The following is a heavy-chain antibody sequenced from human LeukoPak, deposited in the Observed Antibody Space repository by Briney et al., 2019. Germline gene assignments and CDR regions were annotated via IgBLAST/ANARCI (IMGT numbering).Heavy chain of an antibody. CDR2: INTRGST. V-gene: IGHV4-34*01. D-gene: IGHD1-1*01. CDR1: GGSSSGYY. CDR3: ARGTISRHSAFDI. Sequence: RSSETLSLTCAVDGGSSSGYYWSWIRQPPGRGREWIGEINTRGSTNYNPSLKGRVTISVDPSKDQFSLKLSSVTAADTAVYYCARGTISRHSAFDIWGEGTMVTVSS. J-gene: IGHJ3*02.